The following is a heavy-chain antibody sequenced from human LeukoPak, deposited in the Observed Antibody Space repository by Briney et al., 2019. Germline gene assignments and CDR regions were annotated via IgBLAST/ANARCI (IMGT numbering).Heavy chain of an antibody. CDR1: GFTFSSYA. D-gene: IGHD3-22*01. V-gene: IGHV3-30-3*01. CDR2: ISYDGSNK. Sequence: TGRSLRLSCAASGFTFSSYAMHWVRQAPGKGLEWVAVISYDGSNKYYADSVKGRFTISRDNSKNTLYLQMNSLRAEDTAVYYCARKMIKGNALYYYYYGMDVWGQGTTVTVSS. CDR3: ARKMIKGNALYYYYYGMDV. J-gene: IGHJ6*02.